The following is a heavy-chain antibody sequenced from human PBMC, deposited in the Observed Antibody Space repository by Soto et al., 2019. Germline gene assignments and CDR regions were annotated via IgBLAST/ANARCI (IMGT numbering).Heavy chain of an antibody. Sequence: AGVWFSCQASGDTSPSYATHWVRHAPGQRLDWMGWINAGNGNTKYSQKFQGRVTFTRDTSASTAYIELSSLRSEDTAVYYCARAHLIPIFGVVPPGGNWFDPWGQGTLVTVSS. CDR2: INAGNGNT. CDR3: ARAHLIPIFGVVPPGGNWFDP. J-gene: IGHJ5*02. D-gene: IGHD3-3*01. CDR1: GDTSPSYA. V-gene: IGHV1-3*01.